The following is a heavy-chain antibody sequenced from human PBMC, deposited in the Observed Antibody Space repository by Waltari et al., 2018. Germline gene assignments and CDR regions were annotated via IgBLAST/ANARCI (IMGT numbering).Heavy chain of an antibody. J-gene: IGHJ5*02. CDR3: ARDPLYCSSTSCYPNWFDP. CDR2: INPNSGGT. Sequence: QVQLVQSGAEVKKPGASVKVSCKASGYTFTGYYMHWVRQAPGQGLEWMGWINPNSGGTNDAQKFQGRVTMTRDTSISTAYMELSRLRSDDTAVYYCARDPLYCSSTSCYPNWFDPWGQGTLVTVSS. CDR1: GYTFTGYY. D-gene: IGHD2-2*01. V-gene: IGHV1-2*02.